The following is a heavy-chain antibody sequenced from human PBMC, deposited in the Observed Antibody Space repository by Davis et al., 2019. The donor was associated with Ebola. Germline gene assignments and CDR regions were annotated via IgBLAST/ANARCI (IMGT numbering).Heavy chain of an antibody. J-gene: IGHJ6*03. D-gene: IGHD3-10*01. Sequence: ASVKVSCKASGGTFSSYAISWVRQAPGQGLEWMGWISPYNGNTDYAQKLQGRATMTTDTSTSTAYMELRSLRSDDTAVYFCVRLDGENMDVWGKGTTVTVSS. CDR3: VRLDGENMDV. CDR2: ISPYNGNT. V-gene: IGHV1-18*01. CDR1: GGTFSSYA.